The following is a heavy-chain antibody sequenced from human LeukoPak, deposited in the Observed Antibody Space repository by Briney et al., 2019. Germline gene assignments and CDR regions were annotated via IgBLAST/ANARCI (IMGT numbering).Heavy chain of an antibody. CDR3: AKSKGSSWYGVDN. CDR1: GFTFSTYA. V-gene: IGHV3-23*01. Sequence: PGGSLRLSCAASGFTFSTYAMSWVRQAPGKGLEWVSGISGSGGSTYYADSVKGRFTISRDTSKNTLYLEMNSLGAEDTALYYCAKSKGSSWYGVDNWGQGTLVTVS. CDR2: ISGSGGST. D-gene: IGHD6-13*01. J-gene: IGHJ4*02.